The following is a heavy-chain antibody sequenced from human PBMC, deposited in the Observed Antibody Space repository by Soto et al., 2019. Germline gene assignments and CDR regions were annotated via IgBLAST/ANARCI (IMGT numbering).Heavy chain of an antibody. J-gene: IGHJ6*02. CDR3: ARDGGGYCSSTSCYQRPYYYYGMDV. D-gene: IGHD2-2*01. V-gene: IGHV3-30-3*01. Sequence: QVQLVESGGGVVQPGRSLRLFCAASGFTFSSYAMHWVRQAPGKGLEWVAVISYDGSNKYYADSVKGRFTISRDNSKNTLYLQMNSLRAEDTAVYYCARDGGGYCSSTSCYQRPYYYYGMDVWGQGTTVTVSS. CDR2: ISYDGSNK. CDR1: GFTFSSYA.